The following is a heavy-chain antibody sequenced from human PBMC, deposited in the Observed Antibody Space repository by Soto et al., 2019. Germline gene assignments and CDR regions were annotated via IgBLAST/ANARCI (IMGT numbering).Heavy chain of an antibody. D-gene: IGHD3-9*01. J-gene: IGHJ4*02. CDR3: ARARNLYYDILTGYIDY. CDR1: GGSISSSSYY. V-gene: IGHV4-39*01. Sequence: SETLSLTCTVSGGSISSSSYYWGWIRQPPGKGLEWIGSIYYSGSTYYNPSLKSRVPISVDTSKNQFSLKLSSVTAADTAVYYCARARNLYYDILTGYIDYWGQGTLVTVSS. CDR2: IYYSGST.